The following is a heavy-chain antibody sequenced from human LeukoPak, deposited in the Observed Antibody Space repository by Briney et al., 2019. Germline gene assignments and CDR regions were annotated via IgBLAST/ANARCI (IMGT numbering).Heavy chain of an antibody. CDR3: ARDVHYYDSSGYYNWFDP. Sequence: SETLSLTCTVSGGSISSYYWSWIRQPPGKGLEWIGYIYYSGSTNYNPSLKSRVTISVDTSENQFSLKLSSVTAADTAVYYFARDVHYYDSSGYYNWFDPWGQGTLVTVSS. V-gene: IGHV4-59*01. D-gene: IGHD3-22*01. J-gene: IGHJ5*02. CDR1: GGSISSYY. CDR2: IYYSGST.